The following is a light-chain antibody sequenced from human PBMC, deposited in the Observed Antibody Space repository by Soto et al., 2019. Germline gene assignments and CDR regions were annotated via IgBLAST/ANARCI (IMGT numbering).Light chain of an antibody. CDR3: QQYTNWPPIT. CDR2: GAS. Sequence: EIVMTQSPATLSVSPGERATLSCRASQSIRNNLAWYQQRPGQAPRLLIYGASTRATGIPARFSGSGSGTEFDLTISSLQSEDAAVYYCQQYTNWPPITFGQGTRLEIK. V-gene: IGKV3-15*01. CDR1: QSIRNN. J-gene: IGKJ5*01.